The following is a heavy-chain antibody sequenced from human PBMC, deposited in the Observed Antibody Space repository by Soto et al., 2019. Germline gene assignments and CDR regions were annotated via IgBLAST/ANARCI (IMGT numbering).Heavy chain of an antibody. D-gene: IGHD2-15*01. CDR2: INPNSGGT. V-gene: IGHV1-2*02. CDR3: ARDSDCSGGSCYYYGMDV. Sequence: QVQLVQSGAEVKKPGASVKVSCKASGYTFTGYYMHWVRQAPGQGFEWMGWINPNSGGTNYAQKFQGRVTMTRDTSISTAYMELSRLRSDDTAVYYCARDSDCSGGSCYYYGMDVWGQGTTVTVSS. J-gene: IGHJ6*02. CDR1: GYTFTGYY.